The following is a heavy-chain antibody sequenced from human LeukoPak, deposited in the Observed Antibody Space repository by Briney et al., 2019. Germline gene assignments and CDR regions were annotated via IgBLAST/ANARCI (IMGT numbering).Heavy chain of an antibody. J-gene: IGHJ5*02. CDR1: GFTFSDYY. CDR3: ARALPQGYYIGSLGPFDP. D-gene: IGHD3-10*01. V-gene: IGHV3-11*01. CDR2: ISGSGSTI. Sequence: GGSLRLSCAASGFTFSDYYMSWIRQAPGKGLEWVSYISGSGSTIYYADSVMGRFTIARDNAKNSLYLQMNSLTAEDTAVYYCARALPQGYYIGSLGPFDPWGQGTLVTVSS.